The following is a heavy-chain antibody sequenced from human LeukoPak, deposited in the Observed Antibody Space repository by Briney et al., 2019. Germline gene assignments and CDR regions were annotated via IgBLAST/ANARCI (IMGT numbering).Heavy chain of an antibody. CDR2: INHSGST. D-gene: IGHD1-1*01. CDR1: GVASSGNY. Sequence: SETLSLTCGVYGVASSGNYWSWIRQSPGRGLEWIGEINHSGSTNYNPSLKSRVIISIDTSKNQFSLKLSSVTAADTADYYCARLLPRTGTTAYYFHNDMDVWGKGTTVTIFS. J-gene: IGHJ6*03. V-gene: IGHV4-34*01. CDR3: ARLLPRTGTTAYYFHNDMDV.